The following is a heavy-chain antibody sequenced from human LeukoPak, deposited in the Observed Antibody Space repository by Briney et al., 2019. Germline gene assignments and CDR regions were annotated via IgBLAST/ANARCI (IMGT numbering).Heavy chain of an antibody. V-gene: IGHV3-66*01. Sequence: PGGSLRLSCAASGFTFSSYSMNWVRQAPGKGLEWVSVIYSGGSTYYADSVKGRFTISRDNSKNTLYLQMNSLRAEDTAVYYCARVPERDYWGQGTLVTVSS. CDR1: GFTFSSYS. J-gene: IGHJ4*02. CDR2: IYSGGST. CDR3: ARVPERDY. D-gene: IGHD1-1*01.